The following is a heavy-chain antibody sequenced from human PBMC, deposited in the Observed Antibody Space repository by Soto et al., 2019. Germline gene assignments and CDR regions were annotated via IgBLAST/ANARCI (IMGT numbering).Heavy chain of an antibody. D-gene: IGHD3-10*01. Sequence: PGGSLRLSCAASGFTFSSYAMSWVRRAPGKGLEWVSAISGSGGSTYYADSVKGRFTISRDNSKNTLYLQMNSLRAEDTAVYYCAKSFLNYGSGIPGEFDYRGQGTLVTVSS. CDR3: AKSFLNYGSGIPGEFDY. J-gene: IGHJ4*02. V-gene: IGHV3-23*01. CDR2: ISGSGGST. CDR1: GFTFSSYA.